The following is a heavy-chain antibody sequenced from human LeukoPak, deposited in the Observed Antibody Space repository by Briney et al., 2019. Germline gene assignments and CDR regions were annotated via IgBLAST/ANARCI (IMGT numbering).Heavy chain of an antibody. CDR2: INHSGST. D-gene: IGHD4-17*01. V-gene: IGHV4-34*01. Sequence: KPSETLSLTCAVYGGSLSGYYWSWIRQPPGKGLEWIGEINHSGSTHYNPSLKSRVTISVDTSKNQFSLKLSSVTAADTAVYYCAGFPTTVTTSDYFDYWGQGTLVTVSS. CDR1: GGSLSGYY. CDR3: AGFPTTVTTSDYFDY. J-gene: IGHJ4*02.